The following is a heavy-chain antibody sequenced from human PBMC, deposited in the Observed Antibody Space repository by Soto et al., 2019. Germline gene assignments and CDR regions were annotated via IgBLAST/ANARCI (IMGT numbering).Heavy chain of an antibody. D-gene: IGHD1-26*01. Sequence: GQLAQSGAEVKKPGASVKVSCKAAGYTFTTYSMHWVRQAPGQGLEWMGIISPDGGRTSYAQKCPVRGTMTRDTSTRTVYMELSSLRSADTAVYYCAPSDPAPYWGPATIVNSSS. J-gene: IGHJ4*02. CDR2: ISPDGGRT. CDR1: GYTFTTYS. CDR3: APSDPAPY. V-gene: IGHV1-46*01.